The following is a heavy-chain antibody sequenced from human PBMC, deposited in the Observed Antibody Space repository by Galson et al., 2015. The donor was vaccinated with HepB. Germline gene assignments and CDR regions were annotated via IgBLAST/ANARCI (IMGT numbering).Heavy chain of an antibody. CDR2: INVGGTYT. V-gene: IGHV3-11*06. Sequence: SLRLSCATSGFIFSEYYMTWMRQAPGQGLEWVAYINVGGTYTSYADSVNGRFTVSRDNAKNLMHLQMKGLSAEDTAVYFCAVDRLGGRRSTSSYDLWGPGTLVTVSS. J-gene: IGHJ4*02. D-gene: IGHD2/OR15-2a*01. CDR1: GFIFSEYY. CDR3: AVDRLGGRRSTSSYDL.